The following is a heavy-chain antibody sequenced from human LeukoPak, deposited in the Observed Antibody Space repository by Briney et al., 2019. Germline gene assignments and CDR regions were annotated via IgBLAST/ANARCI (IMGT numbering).Heavy chain of an antibody. D-gene: IGHD5-12*01. J-gene: IGHJ5*02. CDR2: INPNSGGT. CDR3: ARDLYSGYDYGSNWFDP. Sequence: ASVKVSCKASGYTFTGYYMHWVRQAPGQGLEWMGWINPNSGGTNYAQKFQGRVTMTRDTSISTAYMELSRLRSDDTAVYYCARDLYSGYDYGSNWFDPWGQGTLVTVSS. V-gene: IGHV1-2*02. CDR1: GYTFTGYY.